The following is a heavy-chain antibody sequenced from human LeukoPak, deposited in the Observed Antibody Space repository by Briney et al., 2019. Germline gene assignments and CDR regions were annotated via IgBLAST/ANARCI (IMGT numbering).Heavy chain of an antibody. V-gene: IGHV4-61*05. Sequence: SETLSLTCTVSGGSINTGGYYWGWIRQSPGKGLECIGYICYSGSTNYNPSLKSRVTISIDTSMHQFSLRLTSVTAADTAVYYCARQEEGDYGGIPAIWGRGTMVTVSS. J-gene: IGHJ3*02. D-gene: IGHD4-23*01. CDR3: ARQEEGDYGGIPAI. CDR1: GGSINTGGYY. CDR2: ICYSGST.